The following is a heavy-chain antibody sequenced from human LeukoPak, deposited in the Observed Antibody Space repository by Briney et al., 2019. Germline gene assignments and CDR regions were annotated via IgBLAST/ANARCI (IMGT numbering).Heavy chain of an antibody. D-gene: IGHD3-22*01. CDR1: GGSISSGGYY. CDR3: ARFTYYYDTSGYSPDY. Sequence: SETLSLTCTVSGGSISSGGYYWSWIRQHPGKGLEWIGYIYYSGSTYYNPSLKSRVTMSVDTSKNRFSLKLSSVTAADTAVYYCARFTYYYDTSGYSPDYWGQGTLVTVSS. J-gene: IGHJ4*02. V-gene: IGHV4-31*03. CDR2: IYYSGST.